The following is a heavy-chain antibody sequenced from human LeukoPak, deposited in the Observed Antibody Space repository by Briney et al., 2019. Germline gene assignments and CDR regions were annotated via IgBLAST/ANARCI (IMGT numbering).Heavy chain of an antibody. CDR1: GFTFSSYW. CDR3: ARDRYYYDSSGYLDY. D-gene: IGHD3-22*01. CDR2: IKQDGSEK. V-gene: IGHV3-7*01. J-gene: IGHJ4*02. Sequence: GGSLRLSCAASGFTFSSYWMSWVRQAPGEGLEWVANIKQDGSEKYYVDTVKGRFTISRDNAKNSLYLQMNSLRAEDTAVYYCARDRYYYDSSGYLDYWGQGTLVTVSS.